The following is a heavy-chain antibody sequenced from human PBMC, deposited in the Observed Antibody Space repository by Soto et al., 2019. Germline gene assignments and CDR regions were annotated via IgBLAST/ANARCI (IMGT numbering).Heavy chain of an antibody. D-gene: IGHD2-21*01. Sequence: SETLSLTCTVSGGSIISYYWSWILQPPWKGLEWIGYIYYSGSTNYNPSLKSRVTISVDTSKNQFSLKLSSVTAADTAVYYCARYCGGDCSPVYYFDYWGQGTLVTVSS. CDR1: GGSIISYY. J-gene: IGHJ4*01. V-gene: IGHV4-59*08. CDR3: ARYCGGDCSPVYYFDY. CDR2: IYYSGST.